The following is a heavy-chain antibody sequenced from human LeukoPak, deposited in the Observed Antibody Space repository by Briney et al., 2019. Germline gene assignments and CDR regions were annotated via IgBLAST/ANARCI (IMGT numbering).Heavy chain of an antibody. J-gene: IGHJ4*02. D-gene: IGHD3-22*01. Sequence: GRSLRLSCAASGFTFSSYGMHWVRQAPGKGLEWVAVIRYDGSNKYYADSVKGRFTISRDNSKNTLYLQMNSLRAEDTAVYYCAREGSVYDSSGYPFDYWGQGTLVTVSS. CDR1: GFTFSSYG. V-gene: IGHV3-33*01. CDR2: IRYDGSNK. CDR3: AREGSVYDSSGYPFDY.